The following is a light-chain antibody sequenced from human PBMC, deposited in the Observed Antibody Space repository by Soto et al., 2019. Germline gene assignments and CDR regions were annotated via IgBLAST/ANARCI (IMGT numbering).Light chain of an antibody. J-gene: IGLJ2*01. CDR3: SSYAGSNILV. V-gene: IGLV2-8*01. CDR1: SSDVGGSNY. Sequence: QSALTQPPSASGSPGQSVTISCTGTSSDVGGSNYVSWYQQHPGKVPKLMIYEVSKRPSGVPDRFSGSKSGNTASLTVSGLQAEGEADYYCSSYAGSNILVFGGGTKLTVL. CDR2: EVS.